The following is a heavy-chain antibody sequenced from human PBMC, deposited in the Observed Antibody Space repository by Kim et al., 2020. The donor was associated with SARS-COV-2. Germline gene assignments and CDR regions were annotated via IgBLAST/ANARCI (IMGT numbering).Heavy chain of an antibody. J-gene: IGHJ4*02. Sequence: GGSLRLSCAASGFTFDDYAMHWVRQAPGKGLEWVSGISWNSGSIGYADSVKGRFTISRDNAKNSLYLQMNSLRAEDTALYYCAKGSDVLRFLDPFDYWGQGTLVTVSS. V-gene: IGHV3-9*01. CDR1: GFTFDDYA. CDR2: ISWNSGSI. CDR3: AKGSDVLRFLDPFDY. D-gene: IGHD3-3*01.